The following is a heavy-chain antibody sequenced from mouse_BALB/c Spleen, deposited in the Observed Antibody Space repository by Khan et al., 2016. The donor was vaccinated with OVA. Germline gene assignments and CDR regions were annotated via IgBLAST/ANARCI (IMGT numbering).Heavy chain of an antibody. CDR2: ISSGGSYT. Sequence: EVELVESGGDLVKPGGSLKLSCAASGFTFSSYGMSWVRQTPDKRLEWVAAISSGGSYTYYPDSLKGRFTISRDNAKNTLYLQMSSLKSEDTAMYYCARQPGYYEGSAMDDWGKGTSVTVSS. CDR3: ARQPGYYEGSAMDD. CDR1: GFTFSSYG. J-gene: IGHJ4*01. V-gene: IGHV5-6*01. D-gene: IGHD2-3*01.